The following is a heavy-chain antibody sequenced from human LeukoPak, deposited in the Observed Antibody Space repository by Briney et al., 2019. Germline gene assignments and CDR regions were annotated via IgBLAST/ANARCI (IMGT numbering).Heavy chain of an antibody. CDR1: GDSISSSSYY. D-gene: IGHD3-10*01. CDR2: IYYSGST. Sequence: SETLSLTCTVSGDSISSSSYYWGWIRQPPGKGLECIGSIYYSGSTYYNPSLKSRVTISADTSKNQFSLKLSPVTAADTAVYYCARTGGANPTWFTYYFDYWGQGTLVTVSS. V-gene: IGHV4-39*01. CDR3: ARTGGANPTWFTYYFDY. J-gene: IGHJ4*02.